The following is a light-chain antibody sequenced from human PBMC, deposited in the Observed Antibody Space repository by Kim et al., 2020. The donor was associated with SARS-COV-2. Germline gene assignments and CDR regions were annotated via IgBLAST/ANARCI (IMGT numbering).Light chain of an antibody. Sequence: ETEMTQSPSTLSSSVGDRVIITWRASQGIANNVAWFQQKPGKAPKPLVYGASSWASGVPSRFSGSGSGTDFTLTISSLQPEDYATYYCQQYAACPRTFGHGTKVDIK. CDR3: QQYAACPRT. CDR1: QGIANN. V-gene: IGKV1-16*01. J-gene: IGKJ1*01. CDR2: GAS.